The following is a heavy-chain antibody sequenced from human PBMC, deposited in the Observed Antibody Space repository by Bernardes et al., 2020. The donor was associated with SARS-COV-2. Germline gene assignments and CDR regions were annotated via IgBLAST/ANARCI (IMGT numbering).Heavy chain of an antibody. Sequence: GGSLRLSCAASGFTFRSYGMHWVRQAPGKGLEWVAVIWYDGSNKYYADSVKGRFTISRDNSKNTLYLQMNSLRAEDTAVYYCARENDYGDYSTFDYWGQGTLVTVSS. CDR3: ARENDYGDYSTFDY. CDR2: IWYDGSNK. D-gene: IGHD4-17*01. CDR1: GFTFRSYG. J-gene: IGHJ4*02. V-gene: IGHV3-33*01.